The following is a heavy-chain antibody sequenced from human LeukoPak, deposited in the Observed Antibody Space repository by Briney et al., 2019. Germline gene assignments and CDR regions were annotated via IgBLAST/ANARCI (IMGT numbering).Heavy chain of an antibody. CDR1: GLTFSDYY. J-gene: IGHJ4*02. CDR2: ISSSSSYT. V-gene: IGHV3-11*06. D-gene: IGHD3-9*01. CDR3: ARDDAILTGLDG. Sequence: GGSLRLSCAASGLTFSDYYMSWIRQAPGEGLEWVSYISSSSSYTNYADSVKGRFTISRDNAKNSLYLQMNSLRAEDTAVYYCARDDAILTGLDGWGQGTLVTVSS.